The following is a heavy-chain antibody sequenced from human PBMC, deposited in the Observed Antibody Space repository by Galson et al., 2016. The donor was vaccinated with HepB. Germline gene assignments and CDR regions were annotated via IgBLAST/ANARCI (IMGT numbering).Heavy chain of an antibody. D-gene: IGHD1-26*01. CDR1: GYRFTTFY. J-gene: IGHJ4*02. CDR2: IMPEDGYT. CDR3: ARDGHKWDFDY. Sequence: SVKVSCKASGYRFTTFYVHWVRQAPGQGLEWIGRIMPEDGYTIYAQKFQGRVTITRGTSTSTVYMDLRSLMSADTGVYYCARDGHKWDFDYWGQGSLVTVSS. V-gene: IGHV1-46*01.